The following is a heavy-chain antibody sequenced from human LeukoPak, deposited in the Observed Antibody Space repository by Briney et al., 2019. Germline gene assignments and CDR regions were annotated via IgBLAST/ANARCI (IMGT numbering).Heavy chain of an antibody. Sequence: GGSLRLSCAASGFSFSSYWMHWVRQAPGKGLVWVSRIKGDGSYITYADSVKGRFTISRDNARNTLYLQMNSLRADDTAVYYCARPTYSGSYYWFDYWGQGTLVTVSS. CDR1: GFSFSSYW. CDR3: ARPTYSGSYYWFDY. V-gene: IGHV3-74*01. J-gene: IGHJ4*02. D-gene: IGHD1-26*01. CDR2: IKGDGSYI.